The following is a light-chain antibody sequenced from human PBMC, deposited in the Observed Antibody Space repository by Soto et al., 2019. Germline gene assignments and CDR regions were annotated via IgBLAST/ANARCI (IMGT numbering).Light chain of an antibody. J-gene: IGKJ1*01. Sequence: EIVLTQSPGPLSLSPGERATLSCKTSESVSSTHLAWYQQKPGQAPRLLIYGASSRATGIPDRFSGSGSGTDFTLTISRLEPEDFAVYYCQQYGSSPRTFGQGTKVDIK. CDR2: GAS. CDR1: ESVSSTH. V-gene: IGKV3-20*01. CDR3: QQYGSSPRT.